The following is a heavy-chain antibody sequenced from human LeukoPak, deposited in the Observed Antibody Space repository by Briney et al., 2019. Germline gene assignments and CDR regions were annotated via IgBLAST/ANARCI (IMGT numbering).Heavy chain of an antibody. CDR1: GFTFSSYS. CDR3: ARGIAAADP. Sequence: GGSLRLSCAASGFTFSSYSMNWVRQAPGKGLEWVSYISSSSSTIYYADSVKGRFTISRDNAKNSLCLQMNSLRAEDTAVYYCARGIAAADPWGQGTLVTVSS. V-gene: IGHV3-48*04. J-gene: IGHJ5*02. CDR2: ISSSSSTI. D-gene: IGHD6-13*01.